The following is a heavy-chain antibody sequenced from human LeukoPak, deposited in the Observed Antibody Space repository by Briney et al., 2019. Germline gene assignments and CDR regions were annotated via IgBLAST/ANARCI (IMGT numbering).Heavy chain of an antibody. J-gene: IGHJ4*02. CDR2: ISSSSYI. V-gene: IGHV3-21*01. CDR3: ARGFVAASSLFDY. Sequence: GGSLRLSCAASGFTFSSYSMNWVRQAPGKGLEWASSISSSSYIYYADSVKGRFTISRDNAKNSLYLQMNSLRAEDTAVYYCARGFVAASSLFDYWGQGTLVTVSS. CDR1: GFTFSSYS. D-gene: IGHD2-15*01.